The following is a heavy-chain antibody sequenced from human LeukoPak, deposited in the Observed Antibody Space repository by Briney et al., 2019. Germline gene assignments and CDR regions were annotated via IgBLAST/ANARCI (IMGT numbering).Heavy chain of an antibody. CDR1: GFTFDDYG. CDR3: ARGGHILTGYYLFDY. J-gene: IGHJ4*02. V-gene: IGHV3-20*04. D-gene: IGHD3-9*01. Sequence: GGSLRLSCAASGFTFDDYGMSWVRQAPGKGLEWVSGINWNGGSTGYADSVKGRSTISRDNAKNSLYLQMNSLRAEDTALYYCARGGHILTGYYLFDYWGQGTLVTVSS. CDR2: INWNGGST.